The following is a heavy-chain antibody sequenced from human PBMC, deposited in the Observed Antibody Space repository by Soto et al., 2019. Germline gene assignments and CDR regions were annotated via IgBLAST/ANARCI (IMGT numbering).Heavy chain of an antibody. J-gene: IGHJ5*02. CDR3: AATFPSVDKNWFDP. CDR2: ISAYNGNT. D-gene: IGHD5-12*01. V-gene: IGHV1-18*01. CDR1: GHTFTSYG. Sequence: QVQLVQSGAEVKKPGASVKVSCKASGHTFTSYGISWVRQAPGQGLEWMGWISAYNGNTNYAQKLQGRVTMTTDTSTSTAYLELRSLRSDDTAVYYCAATFPSVDKNWFDPWGQGTLVTVSS.